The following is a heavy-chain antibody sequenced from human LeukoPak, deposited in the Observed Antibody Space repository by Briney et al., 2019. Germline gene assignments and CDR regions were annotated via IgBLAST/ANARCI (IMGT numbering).Heavy chain of an antibody. V-gene: IGHV4-30-2*01. CDR3: ARACGGDCSTHGAFDI. D-gene: IGHD2-21*01. Sequence: SQTLSLTCTVSGGSISSGGYYWSWIRQPPGKGLEWIGYIYHSGSTYYNPSLKSRVTISVDRSKNQFSLKLSSVTAADTAVYYCARACGGDCSTHGAFDIWGQGTMVTVSS. J-gene: IGHJ3*02. CDR2: IYHSGST. CDR1: GGSISSGGYY.